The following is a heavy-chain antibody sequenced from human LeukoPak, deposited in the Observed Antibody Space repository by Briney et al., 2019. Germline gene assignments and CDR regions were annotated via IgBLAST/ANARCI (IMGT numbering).Heavy chain of an antibody. CDR2: INPSGGST. CDR1: GYTFTGYY. J-gene: IGHJ4*02. CDR3: ARSSGWYYFDY. Sequence: ASVKVSCKASGYTFTGYYMHWVRQAPGQGLEWMGIINPSGGSTSYAQKFQGRVTMTRDMSTSTVYMELSSLRSEDKAVYYCARSSGWYYFDYWGQGTLVTVSS. D-gene: IGHD6-19*01. V-gene: IGHV1-46*01.